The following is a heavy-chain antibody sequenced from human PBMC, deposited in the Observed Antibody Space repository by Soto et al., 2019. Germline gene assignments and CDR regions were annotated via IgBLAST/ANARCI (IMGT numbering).Heavy chain of an antibody. D-gene: IGHD2-21*02. CDR3: ARHALQYCGGDCYLLPYFDL. Sequence: EVQLVESGGGLVQPGGSLKLSCAASGFTFSGSAMHWVRQASGKGLEWVGRIRSKANNYATVYAASVKGRLTISRDDSKNTAHLQMNSPKPEDTAVYYCARHALQYCGGDCYLLPYFDLWGRGTLVTVSS. CDR1: GFTFSGSA. J-gene: IGHJ2*01. CDR2: IRSKANNYAT. V-gene: IGHV3-73*02.